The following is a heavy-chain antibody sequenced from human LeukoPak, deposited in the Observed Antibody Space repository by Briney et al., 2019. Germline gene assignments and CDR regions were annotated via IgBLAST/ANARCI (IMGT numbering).Heavy chain of an antibody. CDR1: GYTLQIYE. CDR2: VSDCRSTT. J-gene: IGHJ4*02. CDR3: ATRISAPGWHHFDY. V-gene: IGHV3-48*03. Sequence: GGCVRLLCAASGYTLQIYEMKGVSRARGRGLVEVSYVSDCRSTTQYADSVKGRFTISRDNGKNSLYLQMNSLRVTDTALYYCATRISAPGWHHFDYWGQGMLVTVSS. D-gene: IGHD6-19*01.